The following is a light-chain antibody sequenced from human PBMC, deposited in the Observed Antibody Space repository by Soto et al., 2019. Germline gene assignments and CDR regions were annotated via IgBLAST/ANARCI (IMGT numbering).Light chain of an antibody. Sequence: EIVMTQSPATLSVSPGERATLSCRASQIISSNLAWFRQKPGQAPRLFMYDASTRATGIPDRFSGSGSGTDFTLTISSLQSEDFAVYYCQQYDNWPYTFGQGTRRENK. V-gene: IGKV3-15*01. CDR1: QIISSN. CDR2: DAS. CDR3: QQYDNWPYT. J-gene: IGKJ2*01.